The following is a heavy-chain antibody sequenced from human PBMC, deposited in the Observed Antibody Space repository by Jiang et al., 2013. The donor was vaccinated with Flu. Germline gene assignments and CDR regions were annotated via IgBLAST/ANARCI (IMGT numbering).Heavy chain of an antibody. CDR2: SPLAIGN. CDR1: GHSFNNYV. Sequence: CKASGHSFNNYVILWVRQAPVKGLSGWDGSPLAIGNQNIHRNSRGRVTITRDTSASTVYMELNSLRSEDTAVYYCARGDQTGDSSNYYYYNGMDVWGQGTTVTVSS. J-gene: IGHJ6*02. CDR3: ARGDQTGDSSNYYYYNGMDV. D-gene: IGHD3-22*01. V-gene: IGHV1-3*04.